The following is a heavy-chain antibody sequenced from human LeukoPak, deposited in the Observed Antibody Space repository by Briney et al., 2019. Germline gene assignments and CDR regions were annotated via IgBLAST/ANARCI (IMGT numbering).Heavy chain of an antibody. CDR2: INPNSGGT. Sequence: ASVKISCKVSGYTFTGYYMHWVRQAPGQGLEWMGRINPNSGGTNYAQKFQGRVTMTRDTSISTAYMELSRLRSDDTAVYYCARTPPYCSSTSCYVGDYWGQGTLVTVSS. J-gene: IGHJ4*02. CDR3: ARTPPYCSSTSCYVGDY. D-gene: IGHD2-2*01. V-gene: IGHV1-2*06. CDR1: GYTFTGYY.